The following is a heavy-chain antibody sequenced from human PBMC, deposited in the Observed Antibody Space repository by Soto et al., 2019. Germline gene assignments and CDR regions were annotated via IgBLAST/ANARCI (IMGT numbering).Heavy chain of an antibody. CDR3: AKGTRYFDWSRNAFDI. CDR2: ISGSGGST. V-gene: IGHV3-23*01. Sequence: GGSLRLSCAASGFTFSSYAMSWVRQAPGKGLEWVSAISGSGGSTYYADSVKGRFTISRDNSKNTLYLQMNSLRAEDTAVYYCAKGTRYFDWSRNAFDIWGQGTMVTVS. D-gene: IGHD3-9*01. J-gene: IGHJ3*02. CDR1: GFTFSSYA.